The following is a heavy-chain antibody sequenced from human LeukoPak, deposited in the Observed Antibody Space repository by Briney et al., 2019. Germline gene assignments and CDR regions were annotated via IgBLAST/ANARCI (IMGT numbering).Heavy chain of an antibody. CDR3: ARSRVKWLVSFHPYHDAFDI. V-gene: IGHV1-18*01. Sequence: ASVKVSCKASGYTFTSYGISWVRQAPGQGLEWMGWISAYNGNKNYAQKLQGRVTMTTDTSTSTAYMELRSLRSDDTAVYYCARSRVKWLVSFHPYHDAFDIWGQGTMVTVSS. CDR1: GYTFTSYG. CDR2: ISAYNGNK. D-gene: IGHD6-19*01. J-gene: IGHJ3*02.